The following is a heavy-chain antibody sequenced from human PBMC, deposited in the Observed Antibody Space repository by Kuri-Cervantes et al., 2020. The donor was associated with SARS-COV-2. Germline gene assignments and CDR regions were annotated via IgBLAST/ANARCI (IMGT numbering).Heavy chain of an antibody. CDR3: ARVRSLIVNNAFDI. CDR1: GYSISSGYY. CDR2: IYHSGST. D-gene: IGHD2-21*01. Sequence: SETLSLTCAVSGYSISSGYYWGWIRQPPGKGLEWIGSIYHSGSTYYNPSLKSRVTISVDTSKNQFSLKLSPVTAADTAVYYCARVRSLIVNNAFDIWGQGTMVTVSS. J-gene: IGHJ3*02. V-gene: IGHV4-38-2*01.